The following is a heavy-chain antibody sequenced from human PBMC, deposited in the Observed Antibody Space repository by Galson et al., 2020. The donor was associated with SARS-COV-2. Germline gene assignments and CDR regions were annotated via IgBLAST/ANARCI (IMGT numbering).Heavy chain of an antibody. V-gene: IGHV3-13*01. J-gene: IGHJ4*02. CDR2: IGTAGDT. Sequence: KGLEWVSAIGTAGDTYYPGSVKGRFTISRENAKNSLYLQMNSLRAGDTAVYYCARGEWSSSSLDYWGQGTLVTVSS. CDR3: ARGEWSSSSLDY. D-gene: IGHD6-6*01.